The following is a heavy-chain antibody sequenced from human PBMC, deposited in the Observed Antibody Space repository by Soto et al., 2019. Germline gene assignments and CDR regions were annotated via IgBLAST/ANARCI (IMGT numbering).Heavy chain of an antibody. CDR2: ISSYDGNT. CDR1: GYTFTSYG. D-gene: IGHD4-17*01. J-gene: IGHJ4*02. CDR3: ARGTTMETGNY. V-gene: IGHV1-18*03. Sequence: QVQLVQSGAEVKKPVASVKVSCKASGYTFTSYGISWVRQAPGQVLEWMGWISSYDGNTNYAQKLQGRVTMTTYTSTSPAYMELRRLTSDDMAVYQCARGTTMETGNYWGQGTLGTVSS.